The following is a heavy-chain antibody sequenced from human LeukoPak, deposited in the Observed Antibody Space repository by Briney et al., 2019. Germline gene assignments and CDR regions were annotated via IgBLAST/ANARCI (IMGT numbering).Heavy chain of an antibody. CDR1: GFTFSSYS. V-gene: IGHV3-21*01. J-gene: IGHJ5*02. D-gene: IGHD6-13*01. CDR2: ISSSSSYI. CDR3: ARDPGSSSRFDP. Sequence: AGGSLRLSCAASGFTFSSYSMNWVRQAPGKGLEWVSSISSSSSYIYYADSVEGRFTISRDNAKNSLYLQMNSLRAEDTAVYYCARDPGSSSRFDPWGQGTLVTVSS.